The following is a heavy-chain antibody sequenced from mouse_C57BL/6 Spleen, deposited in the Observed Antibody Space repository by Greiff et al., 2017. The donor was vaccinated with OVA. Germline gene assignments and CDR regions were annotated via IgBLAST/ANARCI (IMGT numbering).Heavy chain of an antibody. CDR3: ARVYYDYSRGFDY. V-gene: IGHV1-81*01. D-gene: IGHD2-4*01. Sequence: QVQLQQSGAELARPGASVKLSCKASGYTFTSYGISWVKQRTGQGLEWIGEIYPRSGNTYYNEKFKGKATPTADKSSSTAYMELRSLTSEDSAVYFCARVYYDYSRGFDYWGQGTTLTVSS. J-gene: IGHJ2*01. CDR2: IYPRSGNT. CDR1: GYTFTSYG.